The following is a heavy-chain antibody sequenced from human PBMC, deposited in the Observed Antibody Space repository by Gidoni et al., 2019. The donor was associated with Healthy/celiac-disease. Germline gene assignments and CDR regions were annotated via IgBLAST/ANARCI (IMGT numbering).Heavy chain of an antibody. V-gene: IGHV3-33*01. CDR1: GFTFSSYG. D-gene: IGHD2-2*01. CDR2: IWYDGSNK. Sequence: QVQLVESGGGVVQPGRSLRLSCAASGFTFSSYGMHWVRQAPGKGLEWGAVIWYDGSNKYYADSVKGRFTISRDNSKNTLYLQMNSLRAEDTAVYYCARDPAYCSSTSCYRSWFDPWGQGTLVTVSS. J-gene: IGHJ5*02. CDR3: ARDPAYCSSTSCYRSWFDP.